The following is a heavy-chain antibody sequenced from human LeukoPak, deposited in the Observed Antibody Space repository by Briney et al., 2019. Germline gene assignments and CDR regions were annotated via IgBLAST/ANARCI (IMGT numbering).Heavy chain of an antibody. V-gene: IGHV4-34*01. CDR3: ARRIAAAGTAAAGTGMDV. CDR1: GGSFSGYY. J-gene: IGHJ6*02. Sequence: PSETLSLTCAVYGGSFSGYYRSWIRQPPGKGLEWIGEINHSGSTNYNPSLKSRVTISVDTSKNQFFLKLSSVTAADTAVYYCARRIAAAGTAAAGTGMDVWGQGTTVTVSS. CDR2: INHSGST. D-gene: IGHD6-13*01.